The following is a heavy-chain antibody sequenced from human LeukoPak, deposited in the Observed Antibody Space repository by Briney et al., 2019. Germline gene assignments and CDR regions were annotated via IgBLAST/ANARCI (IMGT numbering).Heavy chain of an antibody. CDR3: ARGSVAGAYYYYGMDV. V-gene: IGHV3-21*01. Sequence: GGSLRLSCAASGFTFSSYSMNWVRQAPGKGLEWVSSISSSSSYIYYADSVKGRFTISRDNAKNSLYLQMNSLRAEDTAVYYCARGSVAGAYYYYGMDVWGQGTTVTVSS. CDR2: ISSSSSYI. J-gene: IGHJ6*02. CDR1: GFTFSSYS. D-gene: IGHD6-19*01.